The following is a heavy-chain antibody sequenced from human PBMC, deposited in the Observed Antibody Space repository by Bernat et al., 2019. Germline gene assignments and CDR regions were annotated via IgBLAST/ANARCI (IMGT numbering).Heavy chain of an antibody. J-gene: IGHJ4*02. V-gene: IGHV4-39*02. CDR1: GDSIRSRNHY. Sequence: QLQLHESGPGLVKPSETLSLTCTVSGDSIRSRNHYWAWIRQSPAMGLEWIGNFFYSGETYYATSLKSRVTISVDTSKNHFSLRLTSRTAADTAVDFCARRVYTSGLIRRVDSWGQGTLVTVSS. CDR2: FFYSGET. CDR3: ARRVYTSGLIRRVDS. D-gene: IGHD3-10*01.